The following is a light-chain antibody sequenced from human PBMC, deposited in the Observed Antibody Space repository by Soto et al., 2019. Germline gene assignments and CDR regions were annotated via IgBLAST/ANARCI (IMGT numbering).Light chain of an antibody. Sequence: EIVLTQSPGTLSFSPGERATLTCRASQSVSSSYLAWFQQKPGQAPRLLIYGASSRATGIPDRFSGSGSGTDFTLTISRLEPEDFAVYYCQQYNNWPPVTFGQGTKVEIK. V-gene: IGKV3-20*01. CDR3: QQYNNWPPVT. CDR1: QSVSSSY. CDR2: GAS. J-gene: IGKJ1*01.